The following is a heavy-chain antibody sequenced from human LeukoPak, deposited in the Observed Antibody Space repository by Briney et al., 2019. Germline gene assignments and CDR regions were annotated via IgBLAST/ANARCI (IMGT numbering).Heavy chain of an antibody. Sequence: ASLNVSCLASGYTFNDYYMNWVRQPPCQGREWMGWINPNSSATKFAQKFQGRITLTRDTSNNIASMKLTRLRSNDTAIYYSARERPRTTEMGDYNPLDVWGQGTTVIVSS. CDR2: INPNSSAT. CDR1: GYTFNDYY. CDR3: ARERPRTTEMGDYNPLDV. D-gene: IGHD5-24*01. V-gene: IGHV1-2*02. J-gene: IGHJ6*02.